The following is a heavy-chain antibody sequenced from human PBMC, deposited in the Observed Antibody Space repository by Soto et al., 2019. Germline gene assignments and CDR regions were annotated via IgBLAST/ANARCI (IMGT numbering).Heavy chain of an antibody. CDR2: INHSGST. CDR3: ARISGEGLDY. CDR1: GGSFSGYY. V-gene: IGHV4-34*01. D-gene: IGHD7-27*01. Sequence: SETLSLTCVVYGGSFSGYYWSWIRQPPGKGLEWIGEINHSGSTNYNPSLKSRVTISVDTSKNQFSLKLSSVTAADTAVYYCARISGEGLDYWGQGTLVTVSS. J-gene: IGHJ4*02.